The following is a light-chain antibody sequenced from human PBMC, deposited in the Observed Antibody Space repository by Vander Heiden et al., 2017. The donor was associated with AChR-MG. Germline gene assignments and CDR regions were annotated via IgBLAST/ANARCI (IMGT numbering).Light chain of an antibody. CDR3: SAFTSTSTPSVL. J-gene: IGLJ3*02. CDR2: EVN. CDR1: SSDMTTYNR. Sequence: QSTLTQPPSVSGSLGQSVTITCTGTSSDMTTYNRVSWYQQPPGTAPRLIIFEVNNRPSGVPDRFFGSKSGNTASLVISGLQAEDEADYFCSAFTSTSTPSVLFGGGTKVTV. V-gene: IGLV2-18*02.